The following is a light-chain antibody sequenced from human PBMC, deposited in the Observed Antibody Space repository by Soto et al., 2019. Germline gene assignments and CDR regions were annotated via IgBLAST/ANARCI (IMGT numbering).Light chain of an antibody. V-gene: IGKV3-15*01. Sequence: EIVMTQSPSTLSVSPWERSTLSFMASQSVDNRLAWYQHTPGQAPRLLIYGAIYRATGVPAKFSGSGSGTEFTLTITSLQSEDFALYYCQQYIDWPRTFGQGTKVDIK. CDR2: GAI. CDR1: QSVDNR. J-gene: IGKJ1*01. CDR3: QQYIDWPRT.